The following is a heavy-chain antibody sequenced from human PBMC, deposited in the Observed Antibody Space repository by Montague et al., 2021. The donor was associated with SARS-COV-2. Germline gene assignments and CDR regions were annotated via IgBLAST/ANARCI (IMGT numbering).Heavy chain of an antibody. Sequence: PALVTPTQTLTLTCSFSGFSLTTPGVSVGWIRQPPGRALEWLALIDWTHDQYYSRSLGTRLTISPGTSKSLVVLTLTNVDTVDTATYYCARNRLSVFDFWGQGTLVTVSS. CDR2: IDWTHDQ. CDR1: GFSLTTPGVS. CDR3: ARNRLSVFDF. D-gene: IGHD2/OR15-2a*01. V-gene: IGHV2-70*01. J-gene: IGHJ4*02.